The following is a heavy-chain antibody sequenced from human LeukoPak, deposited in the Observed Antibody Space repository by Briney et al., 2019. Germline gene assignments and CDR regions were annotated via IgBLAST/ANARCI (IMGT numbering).Heavy chain of an antibody. CDR3: ARGPVRGYCSSTSCYKMRVHTPNNWFDP. CDR2: INHSGST. J-gene: IGHJ5*02. CDR1: GGSFSGYY. V-gene: IGHV4-34*01. D-gene: IGHD2-2*02. Sequence: SETLSLTCALYGGSFSGYYWSWIRQPPGKGLEWIGEINHSGSTNYNPSLKSRVTISVDTSKNQFSLKLSSVTAADTAVYYCARGPVRGYCSSTSCYKMRVHTPNNWFDPWGQGTLVTVSS.